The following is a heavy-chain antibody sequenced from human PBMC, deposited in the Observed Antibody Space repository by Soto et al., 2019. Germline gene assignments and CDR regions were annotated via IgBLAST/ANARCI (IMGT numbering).Heavy chain of an antibody. D-gene: IGHD3-10*01. V-gene: IGHV3-23*01. J-gene: IGHJ4*02. CDR3: AKERTSMVQRRYFDY. Sequence: EVQLLESGGGLVQPGGSLRLSCAASGFTFSSYAMNWVRQAPGKGLEWVSTLSGGDGSTYYADSGKGRFTISRDNSKNTLYLQMNSLRAEDTAVYYCAKERTSMVQRRYFDYWGQGTLVTVSS. CDR2: LSGGDGST. CDR1: GFTFSSYA.